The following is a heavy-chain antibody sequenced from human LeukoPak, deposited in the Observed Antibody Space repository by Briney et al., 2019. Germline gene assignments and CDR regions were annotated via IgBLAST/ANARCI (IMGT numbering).Heavy chain of an antibody. Sequence: SETLSLTCAVSGYSISSGYYWGWIRQPPGKGLEWIGSIYHSGSTYYNPSLKSRVTISVDTSKNQFSLKLSSVTAADTAVYYCARGGEGYYDFWSGYPDYYYYMDVWGKGTTVTVSS. D-gene: IGHD3-3*01. CDR2: IYHSGST. CDR1: GYSISSGYY. CDR3: ARGGEGYYDFWSGYPDYYYYMDV. J-gene: IGHJ6*03. V-gene: IGHV4-38-2*01.